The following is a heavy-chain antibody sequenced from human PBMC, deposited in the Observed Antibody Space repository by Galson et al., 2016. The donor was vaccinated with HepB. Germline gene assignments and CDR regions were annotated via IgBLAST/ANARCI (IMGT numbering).Heavy chain of an antibody. CDR2: ISVYDGNT. D-gene: IGHD4-17*01. V-gene: IGHV1-18*01. Sequence: SVKVSCKASGGTFSSYSVTWVRQAPGQGLEWMGWISVYDGNTNYAQKLQGRVTMTTDTSTSTAYMEVRNLRSDDTAVYYCARLLTTVTAGRDYFDYWGQGSLVTVSS. CDR1: GGTFSSYS. CDR3: ARLLTTVTAGRDYFDY. J-gene: IGHJ4*02.